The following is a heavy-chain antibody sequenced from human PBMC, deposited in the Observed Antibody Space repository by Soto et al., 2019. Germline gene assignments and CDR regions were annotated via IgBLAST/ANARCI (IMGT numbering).Heavy chain of an antibody. CDR2: ISAYNGNT. CDR3: ARSLGELSLLGYYYYYMDV. Sequence: QVQLVQSGAEVKKPGASVKVSCKASGYTFTSCGISWVRQAPGQGLEWMGWISAYNGNTNYAQKLQGRVTMTTDTSTSTAYMELRSLRSDDTAVYYCARSLGELSLLGYYYYYMDVWGKGTTVTVSS. D-gene: IGHD3-16*02. CDR1: GYTFTSCG. V-gene: IGHV1-18*01. J-gene: IGHJ6*03.